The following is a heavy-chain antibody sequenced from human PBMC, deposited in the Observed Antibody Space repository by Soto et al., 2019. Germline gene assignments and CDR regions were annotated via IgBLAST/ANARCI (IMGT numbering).Heavy chain of an antibody. CDR2: IIPIFGTA. CDR3: ARGHRPSGSPGLDYYFYGMDV. D-gene: IGHD3-10*01. CDR1: GGTFSNYV. V-gene: IGHV1-69*13. J-gene: IGHJ6*02. Sequence: SVKVSCKASGGTFSNYVINWVRQAPGQGLEWMGGIIPIFGTANYAQRFQGRVTITADESTNTAYMELSSLRSEDTAVYYCARGHRPSGSPGLDYYFYGMDVWGQGTTVTVSS.